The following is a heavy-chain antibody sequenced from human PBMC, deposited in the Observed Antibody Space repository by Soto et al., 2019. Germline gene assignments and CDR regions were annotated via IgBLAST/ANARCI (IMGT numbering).Heavy chain of an antibody. Sequence: EGQLLESGGGLRQPGGSLRLSCVASGYNFATFGFNWVRQAPGKGLQWVSAISGGGDRTYYADSVKGRFIISRDNSKNMLFLEMNSLTAEDTAVYYCARSAHFFDGTGSHGFDIWGQGTRVTVSS. V-gene: IGHV3-23*01. CDR1: GYNFATFG. D-gene: IGHD3-10*01. J-gene: IGHJ3*02. CDR2: ISGGGDRT. CDR3: ARSAHFFDGTGSHGFDI.